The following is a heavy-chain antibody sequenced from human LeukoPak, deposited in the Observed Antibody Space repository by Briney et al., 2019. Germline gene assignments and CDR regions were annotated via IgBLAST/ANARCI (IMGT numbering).Heavy chain of an antibody. Sequence: PGGSLRLSCAASGFTFIRYTMHWVRQAPGKGLEFVSTISSDGDSTYYADSVRGRFTISRDNSKNTLYLQMGSLRTEDMAVYYCARGGLELLLRGPSDHWGQGTLVTVSS. CDR2: ISSDGDST. V-gene: IGHV3-64*02. CDR1: GFTFIRYT. CDR3: ARGGLELLLRGPSDH. J-gene: IGHJ4*02. D-gene: IGHD1-7*01.